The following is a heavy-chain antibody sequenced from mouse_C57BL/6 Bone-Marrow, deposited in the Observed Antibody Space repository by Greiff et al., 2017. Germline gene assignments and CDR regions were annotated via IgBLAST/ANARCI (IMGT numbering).Heavy chain of an antibody. V-gene: IGHV1-59*01. CDR3: ARYNGYGPYYFYY. D-gene: IGHD1-1*02. CDR1: GYTFTSYW. J-gene: IGHJ2*01. Sequence: QVQLQQPGAELVRPGTSVKLSCKASGYTFTSYWMHWVKQRPGQGLEWIGVIDPSDSYTNYNQKFKGKATLTVDTSSSTAYMQLSSLTSEDSAVYYCARYNGYGPYYFYYWGQGTTLTVSS. CDR2: IDPSDSYT.